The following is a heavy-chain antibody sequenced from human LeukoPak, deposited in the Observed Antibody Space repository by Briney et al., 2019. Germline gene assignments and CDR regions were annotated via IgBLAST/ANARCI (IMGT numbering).Heavy chain of an antibody. D-gene: IGHD2-2*01. V-gene: IGHV1-2*02. CDR3: ARAFGGVPAATDYYYYMDV. CDR2: INPNSGGT. CDR1: GYTFTGYY. J-gene: IGHJ6*03. Sequence: ASVKVSCTASGYTFTGYYMHWVRQAPGQGLEWMGWINPNSGGTNYAQKFQGRVTMTRDTSISTAHMELSRLRSDDTAVYYCARAFGGVPAATDYYYYMDVWGKGTTVTVSS.